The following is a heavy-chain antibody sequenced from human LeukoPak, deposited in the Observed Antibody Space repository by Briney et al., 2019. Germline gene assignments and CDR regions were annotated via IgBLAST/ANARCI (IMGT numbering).Heavy chain of an antibody. J-gene: IGHJ5*02. Sequence: SETLSLTCTVSGGSISSSSYYWGWIRQPPGNGLEWIGSIYYSGSTYYNQSLKSRVTISVDTSKNQLSLKLSSVTAADTAVYYCARRYCSGGSCYSDNWFDPWGQGTLVTVS. CDR2: IYYSGST. CDR3: ARRYCSGGSCYSDNWFDP. V-gene: IGHV4-39*01. D-gene: IGHD2-15*01. CDR1: GGSISSSSYY.